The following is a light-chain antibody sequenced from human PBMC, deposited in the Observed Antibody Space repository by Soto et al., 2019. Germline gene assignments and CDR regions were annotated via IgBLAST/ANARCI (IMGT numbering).Light chain of an antibody. CDR1: GSDVGNYNY. J-gene: IGLJ3*02. CDR3: SSYTTYTTLWV. Sequence: QSALTQPASVSGSPGQSITISCTGTGSDVGNYNYVSWYQQHPGKAPKLMIYGVSNRPSGVSNRFSGSKSGNAASLTISGLQAEDEAYYYCSSYTTYTTLWVFGGGTKLTVL. V-gene: IGLV2-14*01. CDR2: GVS.